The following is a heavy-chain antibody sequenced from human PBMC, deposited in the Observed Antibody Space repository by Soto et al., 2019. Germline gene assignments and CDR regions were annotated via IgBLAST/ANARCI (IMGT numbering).Heavy chain of an antibody. CDR3: ARGRWIDHYYFDT. D-gene: IGHD5-12*01. Sequence: QVQLHESGPGLVKPSETLFLTCRVSGDSVSSPRLYWSWIRQRPGGGLEWLGFVYNTGSTNFDPSLQGRVAFSVDTSRNLFSLNLSSVTTADTAIYYCARGRWIDHYYFDTWGQGTLVTVSS. CDR1: GDSVSSPRLY. CDR2: VYNTGST. V-gene: IGHV4-61*03. J-gene: IGHJ4*02.